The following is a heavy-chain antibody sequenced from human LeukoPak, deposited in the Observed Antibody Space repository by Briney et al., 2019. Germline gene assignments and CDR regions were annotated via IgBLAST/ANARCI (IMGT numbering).Heavy chain of an antibody. D-gene: IGHD6-19*01. CDR3: ARWSSGWSSPHDRNYYYYYGMDV. CDR2: MNPNSGNT. Sequence: ASVKVSCKASGYTFTSYDINWVRQAPGQGLEWMGWMNPNSGNTGYAQKFQGRVTMTRNTSISTAYMELSSLRSEDTAVYYCARWSSGWSSPHDRNYYYYYGMDVWGQGTTVTVSS. J-gene: IGHJ6*02. CDR1: GYTFTSYD. V-gene: IGHV1-8*01.